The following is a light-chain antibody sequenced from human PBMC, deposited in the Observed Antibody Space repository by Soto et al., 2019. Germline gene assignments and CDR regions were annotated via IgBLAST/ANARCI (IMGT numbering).Light chain of an antibody. V-gene: IGKV1-39*01. CDR1: RNVSIY. J-gene: IGKJ5*01. Sequence: IPLPQLPSSLSPPLGDSLPLLFQASRNVSIYLNWYQHKPGKGPTLLIHDTSNLQIGVPSRFSGSGSGTEFTLTISSLEPEDFGAYYCQPCYKMPYFGQGTRLE. CDR3: QPCYKMPY. CDR2: DTS.